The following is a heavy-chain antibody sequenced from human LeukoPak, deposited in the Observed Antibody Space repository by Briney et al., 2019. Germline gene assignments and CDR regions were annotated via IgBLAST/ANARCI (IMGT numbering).Heavy chain of an antibody. V-gene: IGHV1-69*13. D-gene: IGHD2-8*02. CDR2: IIPVSSTT. J-gene: IGHJ4*02. CDR3: ARSAYTGGVFEN. Sequence: SVKVSCKASGYTFTGYGISWVRQAPGQGLEWMGGIIPVSSTTDNAQKFQGRVTITADESTSTAYMELSSLRSEDTAVYYCARSAYTGGVFENWGQGTLVTVAS. CDR1: GYTFTGYG.